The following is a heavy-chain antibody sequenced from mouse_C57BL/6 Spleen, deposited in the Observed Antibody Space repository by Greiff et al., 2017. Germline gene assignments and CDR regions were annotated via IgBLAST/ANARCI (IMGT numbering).Heavy chain of an antibody. V-gene: IGHV10-1*01. D-gene: IGHD1-1*01. Sequence: EVKLVESGGGLVQPKGSLKLSCAASGFSFNTYAMNWVRQAPGKGLEWVARIRSKSNNYATYYAESVKDRFTISRDDSESMLYLQMNNLKTEDTAMYYCVRGDYYCSRQFAYWGQGTLVTVSA. CDR1: GFSFNTYA. CDR2: IRSKSNNYAT. J-gene: IGHJ3*01. CDR3: VRGDYYCSRQFAY.